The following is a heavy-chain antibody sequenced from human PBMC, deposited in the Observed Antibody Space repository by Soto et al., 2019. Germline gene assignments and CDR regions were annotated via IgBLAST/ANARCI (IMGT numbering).Heavy chain of an antibody. J-gene: IGHJ4*02. Sequence: GGSLRLSCAASGVTVSSNYMSWVRQAPGKGLEWVSVIYSGGSTYYADSVKGRFTISRDNSKNTLYLQMNSLRAEDTAVYYCARIVTTYLTLDYWGQGTLVTVSS. CDR2: IYSGGST. CDR1: GVTVSSNY. D-gene: IGHD5-12*01. V-gene: IGHV3-53*01. CDR3: ARIVTTYLTLDY.